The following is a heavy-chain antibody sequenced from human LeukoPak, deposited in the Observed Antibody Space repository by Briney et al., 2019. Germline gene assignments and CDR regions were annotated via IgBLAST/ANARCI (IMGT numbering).Heavy chain of an antibody. CDR3: ARGRRVPAAIGNWFDP. CDR1: GFTFSSYW. D-gene: IGHD2-2*02. CDR2: INQDASEK. V-gene: IGHV3-7*01. Sequence: PGGSLRLSCTASGFTFSSYWMSWVRQAPGEGLEWVANINQDASEKYYVDSVKGRFTISRDNAKNSLYLQMNSLRAEDTAVYYCARGRRVPAAIGNWFDPWGQGTLVTVSS. J-gene: IGHJ5*02.